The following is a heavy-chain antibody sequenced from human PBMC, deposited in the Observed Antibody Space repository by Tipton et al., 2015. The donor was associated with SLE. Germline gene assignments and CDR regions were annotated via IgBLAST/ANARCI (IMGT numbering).Heavy chain of an antibody. CDR1: GGSFSGHY. CDR3: ARQMQRCIACPKFFDD. Sequence: TLSLTCAVYGGSFSGHYWSWISQPPGKGLEWIGEINHIGGTNYNPSLKSRVTMSVDTSKNQFSLNLSSVTAADTAIHYCARQMQRCIACPKFFDDWGQGTLVTVSS. D-gene: IGHD2-21*01. J-gene: IGHJ4*02. V-gene: IGHV4-34*01. CDR2: INHIGGT.